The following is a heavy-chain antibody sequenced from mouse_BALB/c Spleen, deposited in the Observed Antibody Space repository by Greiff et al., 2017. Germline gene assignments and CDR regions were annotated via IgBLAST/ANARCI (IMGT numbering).Heavy chain of an antibody. D-gene: IGHD1-1*01. CDR3: ATMPSITTALDY. CDR2: ISYSGST. J-gene: IGHJ2*01. V-gene: IGHV3-8*02. Sequence: EVQLQESGPSLVKPSQTLSLTCSVTGDSITSGYWNWIRKFPGNKLEYMGYISYSGSTYYNPSLKSRISITRDTSKNQYYLQLNSVTTEDTATYYCATMPSITTALDYWGQGTTLTVSS. CDR1: GDSITSGY.